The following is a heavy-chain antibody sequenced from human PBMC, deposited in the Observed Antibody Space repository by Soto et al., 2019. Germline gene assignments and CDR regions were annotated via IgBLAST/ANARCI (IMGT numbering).Heavy chain of an antibody. CDR2: INHSGST. CDR3: ATVDGPTVETMFFDY. V-gene: IGHV4-34*01. CDR1: GGSFSGYY. J-gene: IGHJ4*02. Sequence: SETLSLTCAVYGGSFSGYYWSWIRQPPGKGLEWIGEINHSGSTNYNPSLKSRVTISVDTSKNQFSLKLSSVTAADTAVYYCATVDGPTVETMFFDYWGQGMLVTVSS. D-gene: IGHD5-12*01.